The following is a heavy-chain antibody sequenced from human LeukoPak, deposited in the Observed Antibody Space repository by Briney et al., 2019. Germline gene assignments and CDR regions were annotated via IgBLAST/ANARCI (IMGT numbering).Heavy chain of an antibody. CDR1: GYTFTSYY. Sequence: ASVKVSCKASGYTFTSYYMHWVRQAPGQGLEWMGITNPSGGSTSYAQKFQGRVTMTRDTSTSTVYMELSSLRSEDTAMYYCARDFGQQLVLDDYWGQGTLVTVSS. J-gene: IGHJ4*02. CDR3: ARDFGQQLVLDDY. D-gene: IGHD6-13*01. V-gene: IGHV1-46*01. CDR2: TNPSGGST.